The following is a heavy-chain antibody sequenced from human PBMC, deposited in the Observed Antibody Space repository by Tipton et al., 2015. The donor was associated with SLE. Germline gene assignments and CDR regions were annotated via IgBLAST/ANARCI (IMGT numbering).Heavy chain of an antibody. CDR1: GGSISSSSYY. V-gene: IGHV4-39*01. Sequence: TLSLTCTVSGGSISSSSYYWGWIRQPPGKGLEWIGSIYYSGSTYYNPSLKSRVTISVDTSKNQFSLKLGSVTAADTAVYYCARRPYYDFWSGYYGYFDYWGQGTLVTVSS. CDR2: IYYSGST. CDR3: ARRPYYDFWSGYYGYFDY. J-gene: IGHJ4*02. D-gene: IGHD3-3*01.